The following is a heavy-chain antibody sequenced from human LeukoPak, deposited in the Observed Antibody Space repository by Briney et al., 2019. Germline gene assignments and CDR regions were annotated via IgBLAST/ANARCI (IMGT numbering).Heavy chain of an antibody. CDR2: IIPIFGTA. J-gene: IGHJ6*02. CDR3: ARVGLRGSSSNYYGMDV. D-gene: IGHD5/OR15-5a*01. Sequence: SVKVSCKASGYTFTSNYIHWVRQAPGQGLEWMGGIIPIFGTANYAQKFQDRVTITADESTSTAYMELSSLRSEDTAVYYCARVGLRGSSSNYYGMDVWGQGTTVTVSS. V-gene: IGHV1-69*13. CDR1: GYTFTSNY.